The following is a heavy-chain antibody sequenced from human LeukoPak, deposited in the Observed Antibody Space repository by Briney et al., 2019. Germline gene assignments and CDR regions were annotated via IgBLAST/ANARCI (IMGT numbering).Heavy chain of an antibody. D-gene: IGHD5-24*01. CDR1: GFTFSDYS. CDR2: IGIDSGNT. Sequence: GGSLRLSCAASGFTFSDYSMNWVRQAPGRGLEWISYIGIDSGNTNYADSVKGRFTISGDKAKNSLYLQTNSLRVEDTAVYYCARDYKYAFDNWGQGTLVTVSS. V-gene: IGHV3-48*01. CDR3: ARDYKYAFDN. J-gene: IGHJ4*02.